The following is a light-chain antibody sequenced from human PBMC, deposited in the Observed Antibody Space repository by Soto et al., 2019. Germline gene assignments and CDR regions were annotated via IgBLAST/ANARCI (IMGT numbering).Light chain of an antibody. V-gene: IGLV2-14*01. Sequence: QSALTQPASVSGSPGQSITISCTGTSNDVGAFNYVSWYQQHPGKAPKVIIYEVINRPSGVSNRFSGSKSGNTASLTISGLQAEDEADYSCNSYTTTSARVFGGGTKVTVL. CDR2: EVI. CDR1: SNDVGAFNY. CDR3: NSYTTTSARV. J-gene: IGLJ3*02.